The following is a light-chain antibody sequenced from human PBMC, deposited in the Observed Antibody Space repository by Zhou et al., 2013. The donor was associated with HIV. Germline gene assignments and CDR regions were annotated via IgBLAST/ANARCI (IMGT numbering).Light chain of an antibody. CDR3: LHRNNWPPIFT. CDR2: DTS. Sequence: EIVLTQSPATLSLSPGERATLSCRASQSVARFLAWYQQKPGQAPRLLIYDTSNRATGIPARFSGSGSGTDFTLTISSLEPEDFAIYYCLHRNNWPPIFTFRPWTKWISN. J-gene: IGKJ3*01. CDR1: QSVARF. V-gene: IGKV3-11*01.